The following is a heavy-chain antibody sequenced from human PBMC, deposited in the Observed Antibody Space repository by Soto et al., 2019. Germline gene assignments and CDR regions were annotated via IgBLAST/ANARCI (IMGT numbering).Heavy chain of an antibody. D-gene: IGHD2-15*01. CDR2: INTDGLS. CDR1: GVSITSYY. CDR3: ARVPVAVAATEDYYGLDV. Sequence: SSETLSLTCSVSGVSITSYYWSWIRQSAGRGLEWMGRINTDGLSTYSPSFKSRLTMSLDTSKNQVSLRLISVTAADTAVYFCARVPVAVAATEDYYGLDVWGQGTTVTVSS. J-gene: IGHJ6*02. V-gene: IGHV4-4*07.